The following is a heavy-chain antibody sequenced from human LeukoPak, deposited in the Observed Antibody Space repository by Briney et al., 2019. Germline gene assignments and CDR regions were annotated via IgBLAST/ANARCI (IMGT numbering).Heavy chain of an antibody. V-gene: IGHV3-74*01. D-gene: IGHD3-22*01. Sequence: PGGSLRLSCAASGFTFTNYWMQWVRHTPGKGLVWFSRLNRGGSTATYAASVKGRFTISRDNARNTVYLQMNSLRAEDTAVYYCAREQYFDNSFDYWGQGTLVTVSS. CDR2: LNRGGSTA. J-gene: IGHJ4*02. CDR1: GFTFTNYW. CDR3: AREQYFDNSFDY.